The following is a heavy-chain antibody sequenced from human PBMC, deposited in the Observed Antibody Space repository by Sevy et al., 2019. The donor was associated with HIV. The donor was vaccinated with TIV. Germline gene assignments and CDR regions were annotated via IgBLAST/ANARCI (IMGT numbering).Heavy chain of an antibody. CDR1: GGSISSTSYY. CDR2: IYYTGNT. CDR3: TRQSWYTSGWFWFDP. Sequence: SETLSLTCSVSGGSISSTSYYWGWIRQPPGKGLEWIGTIYYTGNTYYNPSLKSLFTISVDTSKNRFSLKLSPVTAADTAVYYCTRQSWYTSGWFWFDPWGQGTLVTVSS. V-gene: IGHV4-39*01. J-gene: IGHJ5*02. D-gene: IGHD6-19*01.